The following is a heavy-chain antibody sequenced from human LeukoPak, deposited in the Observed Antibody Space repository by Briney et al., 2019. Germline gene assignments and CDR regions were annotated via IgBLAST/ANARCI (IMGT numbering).Heavy chain of an antibody. J-gene: IGHJ6*02. Sequence: GESLKISCKGSGYSFTSYWIGWVRQMPGKGLEWMGIIYPGDSDTRYSPSFQGQVTISADKSISTAYLQWSSLKASDTAMYYCARTRQEYFRLYYYGMDVWGQGTTVTVSS. V-gene: IGHV5-51*01. D-gene: IGHD2/OR15-2a*01. CDR3: ARTRQEYFRLYYYGMDV. CDR1: GYSFTSYW. CDR2: IYPGDSDT.